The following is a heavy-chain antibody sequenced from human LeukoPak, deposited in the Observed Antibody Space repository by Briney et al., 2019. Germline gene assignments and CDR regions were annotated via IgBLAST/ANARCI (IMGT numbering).Heavy chain of an antibody. Sequence: PSETLSLTCTVSGGSISSYYWSWIRQPPGKGLECIGYIYYSGSTNYNPSLKSRVTISVDTSKNQFSLKLSSVTAADTAVYYCARVPDDLAYCGGDCSHGWFDPWGQGTLVTVSS. CDR3: ARVPDDLAYCGGDCSHGWFDP. CDR2: IYYSGST. V-gene: IGHV4-59*01. D-gene: IGHD2-21*02. J-gene: IGHJ5*02. CDR1: GGSISSYY.